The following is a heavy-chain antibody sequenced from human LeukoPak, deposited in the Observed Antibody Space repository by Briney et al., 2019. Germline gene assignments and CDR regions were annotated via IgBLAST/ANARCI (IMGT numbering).Heavy chain of an antibody. D-gene: IGHD6-19*01. J-gene: IGHJ4*02. CDR3: ARESSIAVAGTPEPFDY. V-gene: IGHV4-39*07. CDR2: IYYSGST. CDR1: GGSISSSSYY. Sequence: SETLSLTCTVSGGSISSSSYYWGWIRQPPGKGLEWIGSIYYSGSTYYNPSLKSRVTISVDTSKNQFSLKLSSVTAADTAVYYCARESSIAVAGTPEPFDYWGQGTLVTVSS.